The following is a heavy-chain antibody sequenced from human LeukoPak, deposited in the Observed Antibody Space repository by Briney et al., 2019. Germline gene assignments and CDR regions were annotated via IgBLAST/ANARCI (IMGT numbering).Heavy chain of an antibody. J-gene: IGHJ5*02. V-gene: IGHV3-23*01. Sequence: GGSLRLSCAASGFTFSSYAMSWVCQAPGKGLEWVSAISGSGGSTYYADSVKGRFTISRDNSKNTLYLQMNSLRAEDTAVYYCAKDQYQLLYETWGQGTLVTVSS. CDR2: ISGSGGST. D-gene: IGHD2-2*02. CDR1: GFTFSSYA. CDR3: AKDQYQLLYET.